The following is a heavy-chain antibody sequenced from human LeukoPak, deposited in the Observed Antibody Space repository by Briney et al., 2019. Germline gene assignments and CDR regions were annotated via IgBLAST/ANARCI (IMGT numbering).Heavy chain of an antibody. CDR1: GFTFSTYP. V-gene: IGHV3-21*01. CDR3: ARNGVAGGNNWFDP. Sequence: GGSLRFSCAASGFTFSTYPMNWVRQAPGKGLEWVSSISSSSTYIYYADSVKGRFTISRDNAKNSLYLQMNSLRAEDTAVYYCARNGVAGGNNWFDPWGQGTLVTVSS. J-gene: IGHJ5*02. D-gene: IGHD6-19*01. CDR2: ISSSSTYI.